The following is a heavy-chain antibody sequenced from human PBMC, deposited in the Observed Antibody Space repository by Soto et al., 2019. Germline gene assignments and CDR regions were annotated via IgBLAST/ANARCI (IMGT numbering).Heavy chain of an antibody. CDR2: IYWDNDK. J-gene: IGHJ6*02. Sequence: QITLKESGPTLVKPTETLTLTCTFSGFSLSTPAVGVAWIRQPPGKALEWLALIYWDNDKTYTPSLKTKLTISRAPSKDQVALTITTMAAVDTPTYFCVPSIGGIRGRYCRYFGLDVWGQGTPVTVSS. CDR1: GFSLSTPAVG. D-gene: IGHD3-10*01. CDR3: VPSIGGIRGRYCRYFGLDV. V-gene: IGHV2-5*02.